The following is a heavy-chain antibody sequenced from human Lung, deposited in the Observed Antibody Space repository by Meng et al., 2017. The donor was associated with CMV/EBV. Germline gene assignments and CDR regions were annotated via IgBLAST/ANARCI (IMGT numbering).Heavy chain of an antibody. CDR3: ARDGPAVAPK. D-gene: IGHD6-19*01. Sequence: SETLSLTCTVSGGSISSYYWSWIRQPPGKGLEWIGYIYYSGSTNYNPSLKSRVTISVDTSKNQFSLKLSSVTAADTAVYYCARDGPAVAPKWGQGTLVNVSS. V-gene: IGHV4-59*01. CDR1: GGSISSYY. CDR2: IYYSGST. J-gene: IGHJ4*02.